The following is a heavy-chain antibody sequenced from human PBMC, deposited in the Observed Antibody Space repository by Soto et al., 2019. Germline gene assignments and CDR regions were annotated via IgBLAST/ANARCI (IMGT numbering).Heavy chain of an antibody. Sequence: GGSLRLSCAASGFTFSSFSMHWARQAPGKGLEWVAVISYDGSNKYYADSVKGRFTISRDNSKNTLYLEMNSLRVEDTAVFYCAKDRLPRYTYGWVSDSWGQGTLVTVSS. V-gene: IGHV3-30*18. CDR3: AKDRLPRYTYGWVSDS. D-gene: IGHD5-18*01. CDR2: ISYDGSNK. J-gene: IGHJ4*02. CDR1: GFTFSSFS.